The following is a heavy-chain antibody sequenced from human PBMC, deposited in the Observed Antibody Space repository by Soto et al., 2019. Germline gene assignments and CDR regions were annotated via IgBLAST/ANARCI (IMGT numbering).Heavy chain of an antibody. J-gene: IGHJ6*02. CDR1: GGSISSGDYY. CDR2: IYYSGTT. Sequence: SETLSLTCTVSGGSISSGDYYWSWIRQPPGEGLEWIGNIYYSGTTYNNPSLKSRVTISVDTSNNQFSLKLSSVTAADTAVYYCARDGGFCTNGVCPVYYYYGMDVWGQGTTVTVSS. V-gene: IGHV4-30-4*01. CDR3: ARDGGFCTNGVCPVYYYYGMDV. D-gene: IGHD2-8*01.